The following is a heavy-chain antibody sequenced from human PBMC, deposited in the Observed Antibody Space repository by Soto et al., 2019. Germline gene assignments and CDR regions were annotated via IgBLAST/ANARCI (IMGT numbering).Heavy chain of an antibody. J-gene: IGHJ4*02. CDR2: ISYDGSNK. CDR3: ARDVAGGHYFDY. CDR1: GFTFSSYA. Sequence: QVQLVESGGGVVQPGRSLRLSCAASGFTFSSYAMHWVRQAPGKGLEWVAVISYDGSNKYYADSVKGRFTISRDNSKNTLYLQMNSLRAEDTAVYYCARDVAGGHYFDYWGQGTLVTVSS. D-gene: IGHD3-16*01. V-gene: IGHV3-30-3*01.